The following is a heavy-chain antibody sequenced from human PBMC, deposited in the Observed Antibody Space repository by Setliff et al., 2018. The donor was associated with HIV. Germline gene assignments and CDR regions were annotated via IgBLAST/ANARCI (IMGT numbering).Heavy chain of an antibody. CDR1: GGSISSSRYY. V-gene: IGHV4-39*01. Sequence: SETLSLTCTVSGGSISSSRYYWGWIRQPPGKGLERIASIYFSGNTRYNPSLKSRVTISVDTSKNQFSLKLRSVTASDTAVYYCARQPHDFDSSGCYGDAFDIWGQGTMVTVSS. CDR3: ARQPHDFDSSGCYGDAFDI. CDR2: IYFSGNT. D-gene: IGHD3-22*01. J-gene: IGHJ3*02.